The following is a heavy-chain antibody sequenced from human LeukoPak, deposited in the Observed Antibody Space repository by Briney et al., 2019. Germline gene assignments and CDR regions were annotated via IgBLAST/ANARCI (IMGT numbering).Heavy chain of an antibody. CDR2: ISGSGGSI. D-gene: IGHD3-22*01. J-gene: IGHJ3*02. CDR1: GFTFSSYA. Sequence: GGSLRLSCAASGFTFSSYAMSWVRQAPGKGLEWVSAISGSGGSIYYADSVRGRFTISRDNSKNTLYLQMNSLRAEDTAVYYCAKGHYYDSKGAFDIWGQGTMVTVSS. V-gene: IGHV3-23*01. CDR3: AKGHYYDSKGAFDI.